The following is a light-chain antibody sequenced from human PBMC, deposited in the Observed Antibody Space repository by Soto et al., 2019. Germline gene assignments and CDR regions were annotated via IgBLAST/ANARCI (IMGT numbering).Light chain of an antibody. CDR1: QSVSSY. CDR3: QQRSNWPVT. J-gene: IGKJ3*01. V-gene: IGKV3-11*01. Sequence: EIVLTQSPATLSLSSGERATLSCRASQSVSSYLAWYQQKPGQAPRLLIYDVSNRATGIPARFSGSGSGTGFTLTISSLEPKDFTVYYCQQRSNWPVTFGPGTTVDIK. CDR2: DVS.